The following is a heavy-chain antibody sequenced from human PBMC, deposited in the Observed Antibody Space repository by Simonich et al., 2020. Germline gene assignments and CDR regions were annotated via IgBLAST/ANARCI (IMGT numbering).Heavy chain of an antibody. CDR2: INPNSGGT. Sequence: QVQLVQSGAEVKKPGASVKVSCKASGYTFTGSYMHWVRQAPGQGLEWMGWINPNSGGTNYAQKFQGRDTMTRDTSISTAYMELSRLRSDDTAVYYCARARLYSSSHAFDIWGQGTMVTVSS. D-gene: IGHD6-6*01. J-gene: IGHJ3*02. V-gene: IGHV1-2*02. CDR3: ARARLYSSSHAFDI. CDR1: GYTFTGSY.